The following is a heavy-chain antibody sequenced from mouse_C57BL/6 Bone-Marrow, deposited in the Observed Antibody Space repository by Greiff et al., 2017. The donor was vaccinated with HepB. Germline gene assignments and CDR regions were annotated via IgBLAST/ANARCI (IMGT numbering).Heavy chain of an antibody. J-gene: IGHJ3*01. CDR1: GFTFSSYG. CDR2: ISSGGSYT. Sequence: EVKLQESGGDLVKPGGSLKLSCAASGFTFSSYGMSWVRQTPDKRLEWVATISSGGSYTYYPDSVKGRFTISRDNAKNTLYLQMSSLKSEDTAMYYCASPLRMFAYWGQGTLVTVSA. CDR3: ASPLRMFAY. D-gene: IGHD1-1*01. V-gene: IGHV5-6*01.